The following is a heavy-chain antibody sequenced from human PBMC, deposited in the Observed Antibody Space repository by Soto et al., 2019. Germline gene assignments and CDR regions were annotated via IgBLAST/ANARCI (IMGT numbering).Heavy chain of an antibody. J-gene: IGHJ4*02. V-gene: IGHV3-33*01. CDR1: GFTFSNYG. Sequence: GGSLRLSCAASGFTFSNYGMHWVRQAPGKGLEWVAVLWYDGSNKYYADSVKGRFTISRDNSKNTLYLQMNSLRVEDTAVYYCARGGSRSDIVLMVYATDKAELGYWGQGTLVTVSS. CDR3: ARGGSRSDIVLMVYATDKAELGY. D-gene: IGHD2-8*01. CDR2: LWYDGSNK.